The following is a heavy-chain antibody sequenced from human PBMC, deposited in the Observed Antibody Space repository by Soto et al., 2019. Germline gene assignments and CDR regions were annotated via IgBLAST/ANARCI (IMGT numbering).Heavy chain of an antibody. Sequence: QVQLQQWGAGLLKPSETLSLTCAVYGGSFNSYYWSWIRQPPGKGLEWIGEINYSGSTNYNPSLKSRVTISVDTSKNQFSLKVSSVTAADTAVYYCARGHNEQLIRSGGWFDPWGQGTLVTVSS. CDR1: GGSFNSYY. J-gene: IGHJ5*02. V-gene: IGHV4-34*01. CDR2: INYSGST. D-gene: IGHD6-13*01. CDR3: ARGHNEQLIRSGGWFDP.